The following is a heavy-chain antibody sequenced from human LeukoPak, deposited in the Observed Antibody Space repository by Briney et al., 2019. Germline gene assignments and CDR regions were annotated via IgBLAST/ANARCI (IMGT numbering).Heavy chain of an antibody. CDR2: ISAYNGNT. CDR3: ARSYYYESIGYYPPDY. CDR1: GYSFTYYG. D-gene: IGHD3-22*01. V-gene: IGHV1-18*01. J-gene: IGHJ4*02. Sequence: ASVKVSCKASGYSFTYYGITWVRQAPGQGLEWMGWISAYNGNTNYAQRLQGRVTMTSDTSTSTAYMELRSLRSDDTAVYYCARSYYYESIGYYPPDYWGQGTLVTVSS.